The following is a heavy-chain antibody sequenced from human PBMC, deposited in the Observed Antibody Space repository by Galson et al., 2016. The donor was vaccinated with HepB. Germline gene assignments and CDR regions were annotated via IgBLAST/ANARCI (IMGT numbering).Heavy chain of an antibody. V-gene: IGHV1-18*04. CDR2: ISVYDGNT. Sequence: SVKVSCKASGYTFTNYGITWVRQAPRQGLEWMGWISVYDGNTNYAQKLQGRVTMTTDTSTSTAYMEVRNLRSDDTAVYYCARLLTTVTAGRDYFDYWGQGSLVTVSS. D-gene: IGHD4-17*01. CDR3: ARLLTTVTAGRDYFDY. CDR1: GYTFTNYG. J-gene: IGHJ4*02.